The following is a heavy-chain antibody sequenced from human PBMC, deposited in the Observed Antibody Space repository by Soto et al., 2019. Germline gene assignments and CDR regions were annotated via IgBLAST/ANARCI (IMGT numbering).Heavy chain of an antibody. CDR2: MFYSGGS. J-gene: IGHJ4*02. CDR1: GASMNNYY. CDR3: VRSGHSFGGVM. V-gene: IGHV4-59*01. Sequence: SETLSLTCTVSGASMNNYYGSWVRQPPGKGLEWIGYMFYSGGSNSNPSLKGRVTISVDTSKNQISLKLTSVTAADTAVYYCVRSGHSFGGVMWGQGTLVTVSS. D-gene: IGHD3-16*01.